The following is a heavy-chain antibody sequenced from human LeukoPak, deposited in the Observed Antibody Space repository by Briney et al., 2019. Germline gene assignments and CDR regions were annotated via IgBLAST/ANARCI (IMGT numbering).Heavy chain of an antibody. CDR3: PEPEGGYYDIRRD. CDR2: ISGSGGST. V-gene: IGHV3-23*01. Sequence: PGGSLRLSCAASGFTFSSYAMSWVRQAPGKGLEWVSAISGSGGSTYYADSVKGRFTISRDNSKNTLYLQMNSLRVEDTAVYYCPEPEGGYYDIRRDWGQGTLVTVSS. CDR1: GFTFSSYA. D-gene: IGHD3-22*01. J-gene: IGHJ4*02.